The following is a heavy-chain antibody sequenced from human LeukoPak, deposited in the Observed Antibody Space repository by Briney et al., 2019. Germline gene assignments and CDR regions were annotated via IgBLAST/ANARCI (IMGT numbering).Heavy chain of an antibody. CDR3: ARFGSGSYYNDDFY. D-gene: IGHD3-10*01. J-gene: IGHJ4*02. CDR1: GYTFTGYY. CDR2: INPNSGGT. V-gene: IGHV1-2*02. Sequence: VSVKVSCKASGYTFTGYYMHWVRQAPGQGLEWMGWINPNSGGTNYAQKFQGRVTMTRDTSISTAYMELSRLRSDDTAVYYCARFGSGSYYNDDFYWGQGTLVTVSS.